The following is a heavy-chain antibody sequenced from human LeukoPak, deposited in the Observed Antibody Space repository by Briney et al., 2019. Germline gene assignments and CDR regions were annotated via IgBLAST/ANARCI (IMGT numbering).Heavy chain of an antibody. V-gene: IGHV4-59*08. CDR3: ARMTGAFGEKPNWFDP. CDR2: IYYSGST. Sequence: SETLSLTCTVSGGSISSYYWSWIRQPPGKGLEWIGYIYYSGSTNYNPSLKSRVTISVDTSKNQFSLKLSSVTAADTAVYYCARMTGAFGEKPNWFDPWGQGTLVTVSS. CDR1: GGSISSYY. J-gene: IGHJ5*02. D-gene: IGHD3-16*01.